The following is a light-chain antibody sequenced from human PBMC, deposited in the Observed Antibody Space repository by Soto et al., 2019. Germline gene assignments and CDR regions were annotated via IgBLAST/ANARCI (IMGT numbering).Light chain of an antibody. CDR1: QSVNSNY. CDR3: QQYGSSQLT. Sequence: EIVLMQSPGTLSLSPGEGATLSCRASQSVNSNYLAWYQQKPGQAPTVLIFDTSRRATGVPDRFSGSGSGTDFTLTISRLEPDDFALYYCQQYGSSQLTFGPGTKVNIK. CDR2: DTS. J-gene: IGKJ3*01. V-gene: IGKV3-20*01.